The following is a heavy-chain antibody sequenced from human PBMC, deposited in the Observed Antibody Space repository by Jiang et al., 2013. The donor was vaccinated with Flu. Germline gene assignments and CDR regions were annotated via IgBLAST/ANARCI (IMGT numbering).Heavy chain of an antibody. V-gene: IGHV6-1*01. CDR2: TYYRSKWYN. CDR3: AREVRFRGIQSAWYFDL. CDR1: GDSVSSNSAA. Sequence: QTLSLTCAISGDSVSSNSAAWNWIRQSPSRGLEWLGRTYYRSKWYNDYAVSVKSRITINPDTSKNQFSLQLNSVTPEDTAVYYCAREVRFRGIQSAWYFDLWGRGTLVTVSS. J-gene: IGHJ2*01. D-gene: IGHD3-10*01.